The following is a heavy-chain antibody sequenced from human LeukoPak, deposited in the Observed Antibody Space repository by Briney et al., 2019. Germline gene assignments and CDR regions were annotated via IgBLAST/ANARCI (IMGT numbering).Heavy chain of an antibody. J-gene: IGHJ3*02. V-gene: IGHV3-33*01. Sequence: PGRSLRLSCAASGFTFSSYGMHWVRQAPGKGLEWVAVIWYDGSNKYYADSVKGRFTISRDNSKNTLYLQMNSLRAEDTAVYYCARNHRLIEHYDSSAGAFDIWGQGTMVTVSS. D-gene: IGHD3-22*01. CDR2: IWYDGSNK. CDR3: ARNHRLIEHYDSSAGAFDI. CDR1: GFTFSSYG.